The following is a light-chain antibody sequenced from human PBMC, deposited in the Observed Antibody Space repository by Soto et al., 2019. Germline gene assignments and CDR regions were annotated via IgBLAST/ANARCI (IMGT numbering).Light chain of an antibody. Sequence: DIQMTQSPSSLSASVGDRVTITCRASQSISSYLNWYQQKPGKAPKLLIYAASSLQSGVPSRFSGSGSGIDFTVTISSLQPEDFATYYCQQRYSTSRTFGQGTKVELK. J-gene: IGKJ1*01. CDR2: AAS. V-gene: IGKV1-39*01. CDR3: QQRYSTSRT. CDR1: QSISSY.